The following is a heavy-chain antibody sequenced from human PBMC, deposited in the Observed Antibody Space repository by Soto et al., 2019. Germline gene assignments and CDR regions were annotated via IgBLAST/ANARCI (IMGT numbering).Heavy chain of an antibody. D-gene: IGHD5-12*01. CDR2: VSYDGSYK. CDR3: ARKPWGYSGSAKHFDY. CDR1: GFTFRTFA. J-gene: IGHJ4*01. Sequence: QVQLVESGGGVVQPGRSLTLSCAASGFTFRTFAMHWVRQVPGKGLEWVAVVSYDGSYKSYADSVKGRFNISRDNFKNTLYLQLQSLSADDTAVFFCARKPWGYSGSAKHFDYWGHGTLVTVSS. V-gene: IGHV3-30*04.